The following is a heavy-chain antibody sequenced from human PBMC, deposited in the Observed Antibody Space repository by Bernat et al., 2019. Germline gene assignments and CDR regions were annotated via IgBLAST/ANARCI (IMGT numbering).Heavy chain of an antibody. CDR1: GITFSGHW. D-gene: IGHD3-10*01. CDR2: INGDGSNT. J-gene: IGHJ4*02. Sequence: EVQLVESGGGLVQPGGSVRISCAASGITFSGHWMHWVRQAQGKGLVWVSRINGDGSNTYYADSVKDRFTISRDNAKNTLYLQMNSLRAEDTALYYCIRGSGSYGDFDYWGQGTLVTVSS. V-gene: IGHV3-74*01. CDR3: IRGSGSYGDFDY.